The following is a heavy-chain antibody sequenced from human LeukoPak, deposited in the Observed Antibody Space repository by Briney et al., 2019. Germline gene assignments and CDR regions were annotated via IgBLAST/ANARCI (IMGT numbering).Heavy chain of an antibody. D-gene: IGHD6-13*01. V-gene: IGHV1-2*02. CDR3: ARAGIAAAGISGAYYMDV. J-gene: IGHJ6*03. CDR1: GYTFTGYY. Sequence: ASVKVSCKASGYTFTGYYMHWVRRAPGQGLEWMGWINPNSGGTNYAQKFQGRVTMTRDTSISTAYMELSRLRSDDTAVYYCARAGIAAAGISGAYYMDVWGKGTTVTISS. CDR2: INPNSGGT.